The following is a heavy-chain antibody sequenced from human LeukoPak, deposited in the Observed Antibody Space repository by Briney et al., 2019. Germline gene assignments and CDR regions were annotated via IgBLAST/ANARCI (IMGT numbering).Heavy chain of an antibody. D-gene: IGHD3-9*01. V-gene: IGHV3-23*01. Sequence: GGSLRLSCAASGFTFSSYSMSWVRQAPGKGLEWVSAISGSGGSTYYADSVKGRFTISRDNAKNSLYLQMNSLRAEDTAVYYCARGLTYDILTGYQYWGQGTLVTVSS. J-gene: IGHJ4*02. CDR3: ARGLTYDILTGYQY. CDR2: ISGSGGST. CDR1: GFTFSSYS.